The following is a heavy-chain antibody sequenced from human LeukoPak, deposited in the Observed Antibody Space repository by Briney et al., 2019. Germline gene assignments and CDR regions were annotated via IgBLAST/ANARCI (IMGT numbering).Heavy chain of an antibody. V-gene: IGHV4-34*01. D-gene: IGHD3-3*01. CDR1: GGSFSGYY. CDR2: INHSGST. J-gene: IGHJ6*03. CDR3: AREVQYGNFWSGYYYYYYYYMDV. Sequence: PSETLSLTCAVYGGSFSGYYWSWIRQPPGKGLEWIGEINHSGSTNYNPSPKSRVTISVDTSKNQFSLKLSSVTAADTAVYYCAREVQYGNFWSGYYYYYYYYMDVWGKGTTVTVSS.